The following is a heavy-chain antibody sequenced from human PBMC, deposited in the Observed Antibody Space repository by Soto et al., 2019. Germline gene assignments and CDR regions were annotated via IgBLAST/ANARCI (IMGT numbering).Heavy chain of an antibody. J-gene: IGHJ5*02. D-gene: IGHD5-18*01. CDR3: ARDRQLWPPSDSWFDP. Sequence: QVQLVQSGAEVKKPGSSVKVSCKASGGTFSSYAISWVRQAPVQGLAWMGGIIPIFGTANYAQTFQGRVTITADESTRTAYMEVSSLRSEDTAVYYCARDRQLWPPSDSWFDPGGQGTLVTVSS. V-gene: IGHV1-69*01. CDR2: IIPIFGTA. CDR1: GGTFSSYA.